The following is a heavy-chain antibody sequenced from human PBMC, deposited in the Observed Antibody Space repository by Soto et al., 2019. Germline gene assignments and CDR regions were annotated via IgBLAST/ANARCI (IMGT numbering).Heavy chain of an antibody. CDR3: TRDLDYGGNSEDFDI. V-gene: IGHV5-51*03. D-gene: IGHD4-17*01. CDR2: IYPDDSRT. Sequence: VQLVQSGAEVKKPGESLKISCKGSEFSFTTYWIAWVRQMPGEGLKWMGIIYPDDSRTTYSPSFQGQVTISADKSINIAYLLWSSLKASYTAMYYCTRDLDYGGNSEDFDIWGQGTRVPVSS. J-gene: IGHJ3*02. CDR1: EFSFTTYW.